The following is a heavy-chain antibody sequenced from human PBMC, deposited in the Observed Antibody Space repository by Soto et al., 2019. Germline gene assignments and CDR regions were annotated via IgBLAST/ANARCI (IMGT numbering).Heavy chain of an antibody. J-gene: IGHJ4*02. Sequence: QSVGSLRLSCAASGFTFNAYTMHWVRQAPGKGLEWVSLISWDGGITYYGDSVKGRFTISRDNAKNSLYLQMNSLRAEDTAVYYCARSGSYYGYWGQGTLVTVSS. D-gene: IGHD1-26*01. CDR3: ARSGSYYGY. CDR2: ISWDGGIT. V-gene: IGHV3-43*01. CDR1: GFTFNAYT.